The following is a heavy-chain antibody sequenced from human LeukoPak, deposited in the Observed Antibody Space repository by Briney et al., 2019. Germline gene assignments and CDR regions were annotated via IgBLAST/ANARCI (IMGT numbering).Heavy chain of an antibody. J-gene: IGHJ4*02. V-gene: IGHV3-33*01. CDR2: IWYDGSNK. Sequence: GRSLRLSCAASGFTFSSYGMHWVRQAPGKGLEWVAVIWYDGSNKYYADSVKGRFTISRDNSTNTLYVQMNSLRAEDTAVYYCARDGDILTGYYSWFDYWGQGTLVTVSS. CDR3: ARDGDILTGYYSWFDY. CDR1: GFTFSSYG. D-gene: IGHD3-9*01.